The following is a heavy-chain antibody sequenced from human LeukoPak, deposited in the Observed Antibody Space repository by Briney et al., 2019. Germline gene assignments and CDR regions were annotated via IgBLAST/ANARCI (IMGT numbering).Heavy chain of an antibody. V-gene: IGHV4-61*05. J-gene: IGHJ5*02. CDR3: ARVLSVRNYDFWSGYLNWFDP. Sequence: PSETLSLTCTISGGSISSSSYYWGWIRQPPGKGLEWIGYIYYSGSTNYNPSLKSRVTISVDTSKNQFSLKLSSVTAADTAVYYCARVLSVRNYDFWSGYLNWFDPWGQGTLVTVSS. D-gene: IGHD3-3*01. CDR1: GGSISSSSYY. CDR2: IYYSGST.